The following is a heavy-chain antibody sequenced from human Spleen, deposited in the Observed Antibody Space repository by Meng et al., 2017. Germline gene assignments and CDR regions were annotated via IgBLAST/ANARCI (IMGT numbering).Heavy chain of an antibody. V-gene: IGHV3-11*04. CDR3: AKDLYSGSYYFYYGLDV. CDR1: GFTFSDYY. Sequence: GESLKISCAASGFTFSDYYMSWIRQAPGKGLEWVSYISSSGSTIYYADSVKGRFTISRDNAKNSLYLQMNSLRAEDTAVYYCAKDLYSGSYYFYYGLDVWGQGTTVTVSS. J-gene: IGHJ6*02. CDR2: ISSSGSTI. D-gene: IGHD1-26*01.